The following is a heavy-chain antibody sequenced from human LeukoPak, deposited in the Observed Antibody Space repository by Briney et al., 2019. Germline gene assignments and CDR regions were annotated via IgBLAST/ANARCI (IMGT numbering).Heavy chain of an antibody. CDR3: AAVYDILTGLSFDY. D-gene: IGHD3-9*01. CDR2: IVVGSGNT. CDR1: GFTFTSSA. J-gene: IGHJ4*02. V-gene: IGHV1-58*02. Sequence: SVKVSCKASGFTFTSSATQWVRQARGQRLEWIGWIVVGSGNTNYAQKFQERVTITRDMSTSTAYMELSSLRSEDTAVYYCAAVYDILTGLSFDYWGQGTLVTVSS.